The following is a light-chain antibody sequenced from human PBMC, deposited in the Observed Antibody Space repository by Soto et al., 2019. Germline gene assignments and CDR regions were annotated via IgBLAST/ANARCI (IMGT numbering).Light chain of an antibody. Sequence: DTQMTQSPSTLSASVGDRVTITCRASQSISGWLAWYQQKPGKAPKLLIFDASSLKSGVPSRFSGSGTGTEFTLTISSLQPDDFATYYCQQYNSFSPWAFGQGTKVEIK. J-gene: IGKJ1*01. CDR3: QQYNSFSPWA. V-gene: IGKV1-5*01. CDR1: QSISGW. CDR2: DAS.